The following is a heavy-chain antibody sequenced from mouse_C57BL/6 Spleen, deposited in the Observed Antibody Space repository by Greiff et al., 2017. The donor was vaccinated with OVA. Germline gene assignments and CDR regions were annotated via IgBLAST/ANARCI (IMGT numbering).Heavy chain of an antibody. D-gene: IGHD1-1*01. Sequence: EVKLMESGGGLVKPGGSLKLSCAASGFTFSSYTMSWVRQTPEKRLEWVATISGGGGNTYYPDSVKGRVTISRDNAKNTLYLQMSSLRSEDTALYYCARDYGSSPFDYWGQGTTLTVSS. CDR2: ISGGGGNT. CDR1: GFTFSSYT. CDR3: ARDYGSSPFDY. J-gene: IGHJ2*01. V-gene: IGHV5-9*01.